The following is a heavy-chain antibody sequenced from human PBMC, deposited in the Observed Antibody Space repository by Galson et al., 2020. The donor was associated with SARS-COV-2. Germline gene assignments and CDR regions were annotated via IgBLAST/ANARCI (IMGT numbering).Heavy chain of an antibody. CDR1: GYTFSRYG. J-gene: IGHJ6*01. Sequence: ASVKVSCKASGYTFSRYGISWVRQAPGQGLEWMGWISVYNGNTNYGQKFQGRVTMTTDTSTTTAHMELRSLRSDDTAVYYCARVGGHDYGDYGKEFGMDVWGQGTTVTVSS. CDR3: ARVGGHDYGDYGKEFGMDV. V-gene: IGHV1-18*01. CDR2: ISVYNGNT. D-gene: IGHD4-17*01.